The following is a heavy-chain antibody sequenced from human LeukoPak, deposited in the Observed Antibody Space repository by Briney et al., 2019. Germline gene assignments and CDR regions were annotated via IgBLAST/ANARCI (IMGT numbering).Heavy chain of an antibody. CDR1: GFTFSSYS. Sequence: GGSLRLSCAASGFTFSSYSMNWVRQAPGKGLEWVSYISSRSSTIYYADSVKGRFTISRDNAKNSLYLQMNSLRAEDTAVYYCARALGYCSSASCYYFDNWGQGTLVTVSS. CDR2: ISSRSSTI. V-gene: IGHV3-48*01. CDR3: ARALGYCSSASCYYFDN. J-gene: IGHJ4*02. D-gene: IGHD2-2*01.